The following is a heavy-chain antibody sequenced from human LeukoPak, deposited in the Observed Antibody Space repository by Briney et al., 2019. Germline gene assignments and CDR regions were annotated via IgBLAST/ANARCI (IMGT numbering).Heavy chain of an antibody. CDR1: GFTFSSYA. CDR3: AKSGIAAAGTFRSYYYYGMDV. V-gene: IGHV3-23*01. D-gene: IGHD6-13*01. Sequence: GGSLRLSCAASGFTFSSYAMSWVRQAPGKGLEWVSAISGSGGSTYCADSVKGRFTISRDNSKNTLYLQMNSLRAEDTAVYYCAKSGIAAAGTFRSYYYYGMDVWGKGTTVTVSS. J-gene: IGHJ6*04. CDR2: ISGSGGST.